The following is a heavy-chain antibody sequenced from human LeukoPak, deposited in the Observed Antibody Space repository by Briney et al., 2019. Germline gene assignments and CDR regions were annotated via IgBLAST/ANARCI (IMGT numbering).Heavy chain of an antibody. V-gene: IGHV4-59*08. CDR2: IYYSGST. J-gene: IGHJ4*02. Sequence: SETLSLTCTVSGGSISSYYWSWIRQPPGKGLEWIGYIYYSGSTNYNPSIKSRVTISVDTSKNQFSLKLSSVTAAATAVYYCAITNWGSFDYWGQGTLVTVSS. CDR3: AITNWGSFDY. D-gene: IGHD7-27*01. CDR1: GGSISSYY.